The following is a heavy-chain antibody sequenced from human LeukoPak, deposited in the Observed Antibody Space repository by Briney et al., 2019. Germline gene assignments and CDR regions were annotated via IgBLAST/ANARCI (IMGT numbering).Heavy chain of an antibody. CDR3: ARRITGTTSDSFDY. J-gene: IGHJ4*02. Sequence: SETLSLTCTVSGGSISSYYWSWIRQPPGKGLEWIGYIYYSGSTNYNPYLKSRVTISVDTSKNQFSLMLSSVTAADTAVYYCARRITGTTSDSFDYWGQGTLVTVSS. CDR2: IYYSGST. D-gene: IGHD1-20*01. CDR1: GGSISSYY. V-gene: IGHV4-59*08.